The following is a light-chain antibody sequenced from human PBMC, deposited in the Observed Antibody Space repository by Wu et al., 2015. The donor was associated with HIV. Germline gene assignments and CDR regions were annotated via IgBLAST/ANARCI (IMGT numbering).Light chain of an antibody. Sequence: DIQLTQSPSFLSASVEDRVTITCRASQGIGTSLAWYQHKPGKAPKLLIYSASTLQSEAPSRFSGSGFGTEFTLTISSLQPEDFATYYCQQYNSYPYSFGQGTKLEIK. CDR2: SAS. CDR1: QGIGTS. J-gene: IGKJ2*03. V-gene: IGKV1-9*01. CDR3: QQYNSYPYS.